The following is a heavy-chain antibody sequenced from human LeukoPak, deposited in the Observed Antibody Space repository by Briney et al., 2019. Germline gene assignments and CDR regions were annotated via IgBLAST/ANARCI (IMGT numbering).Heavy chain of an antibody. CDR2: INHSGST. D-gene: IGHD1-26*01. Sequence: SETLSLTCAVYGGSFSGYYWSWIRQPPGKGLEWIGEINHSGSTSYNPSLKSRVTISVDTSKNQFSLKLSSVTAADTAVYYCARLIVGATDFDYWGQGTLVTVSS. J-gene: IGHJ4*02. V-gene: IGHV4-34*01. CDR1: GGSFSGYY. CDR3: ARLIVGATDFDY.